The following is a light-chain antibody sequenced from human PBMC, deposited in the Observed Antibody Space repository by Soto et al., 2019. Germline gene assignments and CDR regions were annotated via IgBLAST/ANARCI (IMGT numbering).Light chain of an antibody. Sequence: DIQMTQSPYSLSAAVGGRVTIACRAIQNINTYLNWYQQKPGKAPKLLIFDAASLQSGVPSRFSGGGARTDFTLTLNRLQPEDCATYYCQQTSSAPFTFGPGTKVDIK. V-gene: IGKV1-39*01. CDR1: QNINTY. J-gene: IGKJ3*01. CDR2: DAA. CDR3: QQTSSAPFT.